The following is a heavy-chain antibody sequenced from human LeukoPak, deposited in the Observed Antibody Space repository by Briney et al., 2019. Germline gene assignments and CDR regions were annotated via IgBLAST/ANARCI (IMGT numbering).Heavy chain of an antibody. V-gene: IGHV4-34*01. CDR1: GFTFTNYG. D-gene: IGHD1-7*01. J-gene: IGHJ6*03. CDR3: ARGELELRYGYYYYYMDV. Sequence: GSLRLSCVASGFTFTNYGMSWVRQAPGKGLEWIGEINHSGSTNYNPSLKSRVTISVDTSKNQFSLKLSSVTAADTAVYYCARGELELRYGYYYYYMDVWGKGTTVTVSS. CDR2: INHSGST.